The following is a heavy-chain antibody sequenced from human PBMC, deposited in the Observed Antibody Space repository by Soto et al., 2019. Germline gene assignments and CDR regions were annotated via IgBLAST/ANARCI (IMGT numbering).Heavy chain of an antibody. V-gene: IGHV3-30*18. Sequence: GGSLRLSCAASGFTFSSYGMHWVRQAPGKGLEWVAVISYDGSNKYYADSVKGRFTISRVNSKNTLYLQMNSLRAEDTAVYYCAKVFLAAADAFDIWGQGTMVTVSS. CDR2: ISYDGSNK. CDR3: AKVFLAAADAFDI. CDR1: GFTFSSYG. J-gene: IGHJ3*02. D-gene: IGHD6-13*01.